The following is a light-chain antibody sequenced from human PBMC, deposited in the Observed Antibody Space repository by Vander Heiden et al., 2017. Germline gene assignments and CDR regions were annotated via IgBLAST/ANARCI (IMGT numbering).Light chain of an antibody. V-gene: IGLV1-40*01. CDR3: QSYDSSLSGSV. CDR2: GNN. J-gene: IGLJ3*02. Sequence: QSVLTQPPSVSGAPGQMVTISCTGTTSNIGAGHEVHWYQQIPGTAPKLLIYGNNNRPSGVPERFSGSKSGTSASLAITGLQAGDEADYYCQSYDSSLSGSVFGGGTKLTVL. CDR1: TSNIGAGHE.